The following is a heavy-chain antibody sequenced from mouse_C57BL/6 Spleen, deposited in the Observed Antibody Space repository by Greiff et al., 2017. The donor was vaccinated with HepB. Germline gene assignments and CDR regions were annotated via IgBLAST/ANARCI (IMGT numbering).Heavy chain of an antibody. J-gene: IGHJ3*01. D-gene: IGHD2-9*01. Sequence: VQLQQSGAELVRPGASVTLSCKASGYTFTDYEMHWVKQTPVHGLEWIGAIDPETGGTAYNQKFKGKAILTADKSSSTAYMELRSLTSEDSAVYYCTRGTYYGSFAYWGQVTLVTVSA. CDR3: TRGTYYGSFAY. CDR2: IDPETGGT. V-gene: IGHV1-15*01. CDR1: GYTFTDYE.